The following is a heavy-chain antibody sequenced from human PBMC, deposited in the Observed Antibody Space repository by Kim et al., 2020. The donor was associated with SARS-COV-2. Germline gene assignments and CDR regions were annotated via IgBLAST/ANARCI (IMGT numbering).Heavy chain of an antibody. V-gene: IGHV5-51*01. D-gene: IGHD6-19*01. Sequence: RYGPSFQDQVTISANKSISTAYLQGSSLEASDTAMYYCAREQWLYAFDIWGQGTMVTVSS. J-gene: IGHJ3*02. CDR3: AREQWLYAFDI.